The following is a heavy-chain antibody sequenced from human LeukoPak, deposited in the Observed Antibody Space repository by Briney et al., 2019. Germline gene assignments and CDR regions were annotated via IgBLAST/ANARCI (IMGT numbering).Heavy chain of an antibody. V-gene: IGHV3-21*01. D-gene: IGHD2-15*01. J-gene: IGHJ6*03. CDR3: ARVPSDRTKYMDV. CDR1: GFTFSTYT. Sequence: GGSLRLSCAASGFTFSTYTLNWVRQAPGKGLEWVSSIASSTTYIYYADSVKGRFTISRDDAKNSLYLQMNSLRAEDTALYYCARVPSDRTKYMDVWGKGTTVTVSS. CDR2: IASSTTYI.